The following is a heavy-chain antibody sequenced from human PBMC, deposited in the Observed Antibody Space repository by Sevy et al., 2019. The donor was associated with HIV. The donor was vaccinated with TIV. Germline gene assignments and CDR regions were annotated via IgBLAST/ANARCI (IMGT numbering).Heavy chain of an antibody. Sequence: GGSLRLSCTASGFTFDDYAMSWFRQAPGKGLDWVAFITRNSYEAYGGTTEYAASVKGRFIISRDDSKSIAYLQMNSLKTEDTAVYYCSRGLATADTPEYYFDYWGRVSLVAVSS. CDR1: GFTFDDYA. D-gene: IGHD5-12*01. J-gene: IGHJ4*02. V-gene: IGHV3-49*03. CDR3: SRGLATADTPEYYFDY. CDR2: ITRNSYEAYGGTT.